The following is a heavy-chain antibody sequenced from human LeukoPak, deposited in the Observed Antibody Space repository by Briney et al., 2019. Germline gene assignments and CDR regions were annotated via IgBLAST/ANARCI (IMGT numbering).Heavy chain of an antibody. V-gene: IGHV3-23*01. CDR1: GFTFSSYS. CDR2: ISGSGGST. CDR3: AKDRFKITMVRGAYNDY. D-gene: IGHD3-10*01. Sequence: GGSLRLSCAASGFTFSSYSMNWVRQAPGKGLEWVSAISGSGGSTYYADSVKGRFTISRDNSKNTLYLQMNSLRAEDTAVYYCAKDRFKITMVRGAYNDYWGQGTLVTVSS. J-gene: IGHJ4*02.